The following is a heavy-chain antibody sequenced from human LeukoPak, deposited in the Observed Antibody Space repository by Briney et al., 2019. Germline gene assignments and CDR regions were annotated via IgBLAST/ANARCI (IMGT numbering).Heavy chain of an antibody. Sequence: SETLSLTCTVSGGSISSYYWSWIRQHPGKGLEWIGYIYYSGSTYYNPSLKSRVTISVDTSKNQFSLKLSSVTAADTAVYYCARDLAAAATGGAFDIWGQGTMVTVSS. CDR3: ARDLAAAATGGAFDI. D-gene: IGHD6-13*01. CDR1: GGSISSYY. V-gene: IGHV4-59*06. CDR2: IYYSGST. J-gene: IGHJ3*02.